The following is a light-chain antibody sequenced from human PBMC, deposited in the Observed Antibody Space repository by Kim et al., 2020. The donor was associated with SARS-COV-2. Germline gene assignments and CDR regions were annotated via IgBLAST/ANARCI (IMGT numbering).Light chain of an antibody. J-gene: IGLJ3*02. CDR2: ECI. CDR3: ASYTTSFTWV. CDR1: RVDFGGYNY. Sequence: AISCPGTRVDFGGYNYVSWYQQHPGKAPKLMIAECIKRPSGVSNRFSGSKSGNTASLTISGLQAEDEADYYCASYTTSFTWVFGGGTQLTVL. V-gene: IGLV2-14*01.